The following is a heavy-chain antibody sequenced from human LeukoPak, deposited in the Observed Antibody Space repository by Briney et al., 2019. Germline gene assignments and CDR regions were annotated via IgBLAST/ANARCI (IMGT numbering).Heavy chain of an antibody. CDR1: GLTFDEYA. CDR2: LNWNGDTT. J-gene: IGHJ4*02. V-gene: IGHV3-20*04. Sequence: TGGSLRLSCAASGLTFDEYAMSWVRQLPGKGLEWVSGLNWNGDTTDYADSVRGRFTISRDNAKNSLYLQMNSLTAEDTAFYYCASRHSDGYFDYWGQGTLVTVSS. D-gene: IGHD3-22*01. CDR3: ASRHSDGYFDY.